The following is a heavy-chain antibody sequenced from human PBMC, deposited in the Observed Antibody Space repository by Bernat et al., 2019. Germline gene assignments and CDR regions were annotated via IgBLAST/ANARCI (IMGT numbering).Heavy chain of an antibody. Sequence: QVQLVDSGGGVVQPGRSLRLSCAASGFTFSSYAMHWVRQAPGKGLEWVAVISYDGSNKYYADSVKGRFTISRDNSKNTLYLQMNSLRAEDTAVYYCARSYSSSWYTFDYWGQGTLVTVSS. CDR1: GFTFSSYA. J-gene: IGHJ4*02. CDR3: ARSYSSSWYTFDY. CDR2: ISYDGSNK. D-gene: IGHD6-13*01. V-gene: IGHV3-30-3*01.